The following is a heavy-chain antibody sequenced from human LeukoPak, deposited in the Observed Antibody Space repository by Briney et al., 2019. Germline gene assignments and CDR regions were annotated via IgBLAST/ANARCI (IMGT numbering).Heavy chain of an antibody. V-gene: IGHV1-2*02. CDR3: ARVRYSGYDYGSFDY. D-gene: IGHD5-12*01. Sequence: ASVKVSCKASGYTFTSYYMHWVRQAPGQGLEWMGWINPNSGGTNYAQKFQGRVTMTRDTSISTAYMELSRLRSDDTAVYYCARVRYSGYDYGSFDYWGQGTLVTVSS. CDR1: GYTFTSYY. CDR2: INPNSGGT. J-gene: IGHJ4*02.